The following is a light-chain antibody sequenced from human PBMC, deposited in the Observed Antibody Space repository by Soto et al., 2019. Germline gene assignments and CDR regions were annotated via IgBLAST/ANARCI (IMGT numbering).Light chain of an antibody. CDR1: RSVSSSY. V-gene: IGKV3-20*01. CDR3: QQYGSLPRT. CDR2: GAS. Sequence: EIVLTQSPGTLSLSPGERATLSCRASRSVSSSYLAWYQQKPGQAPRLLIYGASSRATGIPDRFSGSGSGTDFTLTISRLEPEDFAVYYCQQYGSLPRTFGQGTEVEIK. J-gene: IGKJ1*01.